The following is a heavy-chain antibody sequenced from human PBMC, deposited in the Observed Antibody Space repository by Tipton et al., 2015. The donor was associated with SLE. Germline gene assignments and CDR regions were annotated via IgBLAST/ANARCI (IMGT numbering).Heavy chain of an antibody. J-gene: IGHJ4*02. CDR1: GASIRTYY. V-gene: IGHV4-59*01. D-gene: IGHD5-12*01. CDR3: ARVDGGYDQFYFGY. Sequence: TLSLTCTVSGASIRTYYCNWIRQPPGKGLEWIGNIYSSGSANYSPSLKSRVTISVDPAKNHCSLKVISVTAADTALYYCARVDGGYDQFYFGYWGQGTLVTVSS. CDR2: IYSSGSA.